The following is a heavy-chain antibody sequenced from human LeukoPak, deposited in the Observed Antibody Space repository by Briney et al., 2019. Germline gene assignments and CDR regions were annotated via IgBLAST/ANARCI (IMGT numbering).Heavy chain of an antibody. Sequence: SVKVSCKASGSAFSGYTITWVRQAPGQGLEWVGGIITNLASTNYAQKFQGRVTISADDSTSTAYMQLRSLTSEDTAFYYCALAFSGYDRWFPEPPDQWGQGTLVTVSS. CDR2: IITNLAST. J-gene: IGHJ4*02. CDR3: ALAFSGYDRWFPEPPDQ. V-gene: IGHV1-69*01. CDR1: GSAFSGYT. D-gene: IGHD5-12*01.